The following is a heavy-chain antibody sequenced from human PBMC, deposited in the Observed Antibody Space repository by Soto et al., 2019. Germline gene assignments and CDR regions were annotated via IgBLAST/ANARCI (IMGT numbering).Heavy chain of an antibody. V-gene: IGHV4-31*03. CDR2: IYHSGRT. Sequence: QVQLQESGPGLVKPSETLSLTCTVSGGSISNGYYYWSWVRQNPVKGLEWIGHIYHSGRTYYNPSLKSRVSIPIDTSKNQFSLHLSSLTAADTAVYYCARWVEVSLDYFDSWGQGNPVTVSS. J-gene: IGHJ4*02. CDR3: ARWVEVSLDYFDS. CDR1: GGSISNGYYY. D-gene: IGHD2-15*01.